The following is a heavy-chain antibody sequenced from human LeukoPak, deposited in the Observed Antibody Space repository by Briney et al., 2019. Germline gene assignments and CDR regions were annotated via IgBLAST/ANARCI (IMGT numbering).Heavy chain of an antibody. V-gene: IGHV3-7*01. Sequence: GGSLRLSCAASGFTFSSYWMSWVRQAPGKGLEWVANIKQDGSEKYYVDSVKGRFTISRDNAKNSLYLQMNSLRAEDTAVYYCARVFPHYYDSSGYYYGFDYWGQGTLVTVSS. D-gene: IGHD3-22*01. CDR3: ARVFPHYYDSSGYYYGFDY. CDR1: GFTFSSYW. CDR2: IKQDGSEK. J-gene: IGHJ4*02.